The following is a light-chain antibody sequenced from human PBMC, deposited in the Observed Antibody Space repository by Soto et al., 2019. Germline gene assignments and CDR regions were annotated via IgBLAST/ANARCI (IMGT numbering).Light chain of an antibody. CDR2: EES. CDR1: QAVPNN. Sequence: DIHLTQSPSFLSASVGDRVTITCRPSQAVPNNMAWYQQKPGKPPKLLIYEESTLHSGVPSRFSGRKSGTQFTLTIDSLQPEDFATYYCQQYNSYSWTFGQGTTVAIK. J-gene: IGKJ1*01. CDR3: QQYNSYSWT. V-gene: IGKV1-9*01.